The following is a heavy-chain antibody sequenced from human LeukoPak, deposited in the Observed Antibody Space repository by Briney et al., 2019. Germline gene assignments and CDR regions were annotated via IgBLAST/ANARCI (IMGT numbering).Heavy chain of an antibody. CDR3: ARTSEAVAGTQYFQH. Sequence: PGRSLRLSCAASGFTFSSYAMHWVRQAPGKGLEWVAVISYDGSNKYYADSVKGRFTISRDNSKNTLYLQMNSLRAEDTAVYYCARTSEAVAGTQYFQHWGQGTLVTVSS. CDR2: ISYDGSNK. V-gene: IGHV3-30*01. CDR1: GFTFSSYA. J-gene: IGHJ1*01. D-gene: IGHD6-19*01.